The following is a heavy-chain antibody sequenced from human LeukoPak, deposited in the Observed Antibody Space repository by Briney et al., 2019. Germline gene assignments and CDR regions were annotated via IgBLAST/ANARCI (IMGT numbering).Heavy chain of an antibody. D-gene: IGHD3-10*01. CDR2: IKSKTDGGTT. V-gene: IGHV3-15*01. Sequence: PGGSLRLSCAASGFTFSSYAMSWVRQAPGKGLEWVGRIKSKTDGGTTDYAAPVKGRFTISRDDSKNTLYLQMNSLKTEDTAVYYCTTEGITMVQGVPDYYYYMDVWGKGTTVTVSS. J-gene: IGHJ6*03. CDR1: GFTFSSYA. CDR3: TTEGITMVQGVPDYYYYMDV.